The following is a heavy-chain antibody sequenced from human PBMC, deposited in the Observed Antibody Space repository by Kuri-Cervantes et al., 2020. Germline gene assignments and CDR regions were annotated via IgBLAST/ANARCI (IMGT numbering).Heavy chain of an antibody. CDR1: GYTFTSYF. CDR2: ISPTGDST. Sequence: ASVKVSCKASGYTFTSYFMHWVRQAPGQGLEWMGIISPTGDSTTYAQKFQGRVTMTRDTSTSTAYMELRSLRSDDTAVYYCARDSFEAAGTRYYYGMDVWGQGTTVTVSS. V-gene: IGHV1-46*01. D-gene: IGHD6-13*01. CDR3: ARDSFEAAGTRYYYGMDV. J-gene: IGHJ6*02.